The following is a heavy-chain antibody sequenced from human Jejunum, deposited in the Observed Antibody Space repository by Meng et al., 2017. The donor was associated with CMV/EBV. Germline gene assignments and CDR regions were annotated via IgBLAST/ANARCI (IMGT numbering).Heavy chain of an antibody. Sequence: AGSGFTFSSCWMSWVRQAPGKGLGWVANIQQDGSEIYYIDSVKGRFTISRDNARKSVYLQMNNLRAEDTAVYYCASENVAVPGIYWGQGTLVTVSS. CDR1: GFTFSSCW. D-gene: IGHD6-19*01. CDR2: IQQDGSEI. J-gene: IGHJ4*02. V-gene: IGHV3-7*01. CDR3: ASENVAVPGIY.